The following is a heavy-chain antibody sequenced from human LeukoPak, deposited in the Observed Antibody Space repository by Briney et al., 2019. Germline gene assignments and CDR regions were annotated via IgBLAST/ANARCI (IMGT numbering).Heavy chain of an antibody. J-gene: IGHJ3*02. V-gene: IGHV4-59*08. D-gene: IGHD1-26*01. CDR1: GGSIRNYY. Sequence: SETLSLTCTVSGGSIRNYYWSWIRQPLGMGLEWIGYVYNRGNTNYNPSLKSRLTISLDTSKNQLSLHLSSVTAADTAVYYCARQAGGTVGDERDSFDIWGEGTMVTVSS. CDR3: ARQAGGTVGDERDSFDI. CDR2: VYNRGNT.